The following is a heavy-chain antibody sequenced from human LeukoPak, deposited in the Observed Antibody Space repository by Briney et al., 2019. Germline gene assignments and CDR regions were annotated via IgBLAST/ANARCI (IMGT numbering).Heavy chain of an antibody. V-gene: IGHV1-2*02. CDR2: INPNSGGT. D-gene: IGHD3-10*01. CDR1: GYTFTAYY. CDR3: ASPWGRWFGELIWYFDL. J-gene: IGHJ2*01. Sequence: GASVKVSCKASGYTFTAYYIHWVRQAPVQGLEWMGWINPNSGGTNYAQRFQGRVTMTRDTSITTAYMGLSRLRSDDTAVYYCASPWGRWFGELIWYFDLWGRGTLVTVSS.